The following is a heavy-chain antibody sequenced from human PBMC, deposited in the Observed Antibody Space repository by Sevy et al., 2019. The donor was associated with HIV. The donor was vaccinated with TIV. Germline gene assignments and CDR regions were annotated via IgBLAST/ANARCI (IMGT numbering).Heavy chain of an antibody. V-gene: IGHV3-15*01. J-gene: IGHJ3*02. Sequence: GGSLRLSCAASGFTFSNAWMSWVRQAPGKGLEWVGRIKSKTDGGTTDYAAPVKGRFTISTDESKYTLYLQMNRLKTEDTAVYYCTTDTGISDYDFWSGRDDTFDNWGQGTMVTVSS. D-gene: IGHD3-3*01. CDR1: GFTFSNAW. CDR3: TTDTGISDYDFWSGRDDTFDN. CDR2: IKSKTDGGTT.